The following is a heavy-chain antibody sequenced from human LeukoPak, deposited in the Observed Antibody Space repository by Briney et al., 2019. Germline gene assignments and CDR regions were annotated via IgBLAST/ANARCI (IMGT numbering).Heavy chain of an antibody. CDR1: GYTFTGYY. Sequence: ASVKVSCKASGYTFTGYYMHWVRQAPGQGLEWMGWINPNSGGTNYAQKFQGWVTMTRDTSISTAYMELSRLRSDDTAVYYCARGSGVRYFDWLGDRGALFDYWGQGTLVTVSS. D-gene: IGHD3-9*01. CDR3: ARGSGVRYFDWLGDRGALFDY. V-gene: IGHV1-2*04. J-gene: IGHJ4*02. CDR2: INPNSGGT.